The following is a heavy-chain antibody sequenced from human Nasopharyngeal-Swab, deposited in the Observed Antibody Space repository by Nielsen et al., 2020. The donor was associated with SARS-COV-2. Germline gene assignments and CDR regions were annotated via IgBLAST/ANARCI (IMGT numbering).Heavy chain of an antibody. CDR3: ARGAVMSDSSEYYYYYYGMDV. J-gene: IGHJ6*02. V-gene: IGHV3-30-3*01. Sequence: GESLKISFAASGFTFSSYAMHWVRQAPGKGLEWVAVISYDGSNKYYADSVKGRFTISRDNAKNTLYLQMNSLRAEDTAVYYCARGAVMSDSSEYYYYYYGMDVWGQGTTVTVSS. CDR1: GFTFSSYA. D-gene: IGHD3-22*01. CDR2: ISYDGSNK.